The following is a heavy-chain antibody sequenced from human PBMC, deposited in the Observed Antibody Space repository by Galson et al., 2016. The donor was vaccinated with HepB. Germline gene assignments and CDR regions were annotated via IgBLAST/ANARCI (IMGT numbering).Heavy chain of an antibody. CDR1: GFTFSTYS. V-gene: IGHV3-21*01. J-gene: IGHJ4*02. D-gene: IGHD1-14*01. CDR2: ISSDGTYI. CDR3: ATAPHSATYHGADYLDF. Sequence: SLRLSCAASGFTFSTYSMNWVRQAPGKGLEWVSSISSDGTYIVYVDSMQGRFTVSRDNAENSLYLQTKSLRAEDTAVYYWATAPHSATYHGADYLDFWGQGTLVTVSS.